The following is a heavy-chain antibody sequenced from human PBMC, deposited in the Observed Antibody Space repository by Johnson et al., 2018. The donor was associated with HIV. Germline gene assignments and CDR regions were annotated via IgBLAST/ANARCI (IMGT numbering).Heavy chain of an antibody. CDR3: AKGRNTYGADVFDI. CDR1: GFTFSSYG. J-gene: IGHJ3*02. D-gene: IGHD4/OR15-4a*01. Sequence: QVLLVESGGGVVQPGRSLRLSCAASGFTFSSYGMHWVRQAPGKGLEWVAVIWYDGSNKYYADSVTGRFTISRDNSKNTLYLQMNSLRVEDTAVYYCAKGRNTYGADVFDIWGQGTMVTVSS. CDR2: IWYDGSNK. V-gene: IGHV3-33*06.